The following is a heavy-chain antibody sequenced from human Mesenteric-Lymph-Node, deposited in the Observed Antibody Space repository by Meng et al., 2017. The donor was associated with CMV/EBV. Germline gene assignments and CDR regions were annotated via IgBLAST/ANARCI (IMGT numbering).Heavy chain of an antibody. J-gene: IGHJ6*02. CDR3: ARESSDETYYDFWSGYYYYGMDV. Sequence: GGSLRLSCADSGFTFSTYEMNWVRQPPGQGLEWVSYISPSGSTIYYADSVKGRFTISRDNAKNSLYLQMNSLRAEDTAVYYCARESSDETYYDFWSGYYYYGMDVWGQGTTVTVSS. CDR2: ISPSGSTI. CDR1: GFTFSTYE. V-gene: IGHV3-48*03. D-gene: IGHD3-3*01.